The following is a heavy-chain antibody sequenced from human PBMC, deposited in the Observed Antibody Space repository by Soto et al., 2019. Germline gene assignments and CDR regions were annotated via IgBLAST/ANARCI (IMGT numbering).Heavy chain of an antibody. D-gene: IGHD3-16*02. CDR1: GYTFTSYG. Sequence: QVQLVQSGAEVKKPGASVKVSSKASGYTFTSYGISWVRQAPGQGLEGMGWISAYHGNTNYAHNLQGRVTMTTDTSKITAYMERRSLRSDDTAVYYCARDRYDRVAPWFFDLWGRGTLVTVS. V-gene: IGHV1-18*01. CDR3: ARDRYDRVAPWFFDL. J-gene: IGHJ2*01. CDR2: ISAYHGNT.